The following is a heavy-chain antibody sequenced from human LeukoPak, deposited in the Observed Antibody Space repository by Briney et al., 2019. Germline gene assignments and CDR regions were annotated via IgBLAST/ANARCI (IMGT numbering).Heavy chain of an antibody. CDR3: VRDPGWGAIDY. V-gene: IGHV3-7*01. D-gene: IGHD7-27*01. J-gene: IGHJ4*02. Sequence: PGWSLRLPCAAPGFTFSNFWMSWVRQAPGKGLEWVADIKEDGSTILFVDSMRGRFTISRDNAKNSLYLQMNSLRVEDTGVYYCVRDPGWGAIDYWGRGILVTVTS. CDR1: GFTFSNFW. CDR2: IKEDGSTI.